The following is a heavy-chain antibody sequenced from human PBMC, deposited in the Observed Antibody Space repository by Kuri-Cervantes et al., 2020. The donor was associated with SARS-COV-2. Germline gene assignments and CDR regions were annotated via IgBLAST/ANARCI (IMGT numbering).Heavy chain of an antibody. CDR3: ARTQSGTLFGVVATFDS. CDR1: GGSVNSGSYY. Sequence: GSLRLSCTVSGGSVNSGSYYWSWIRQPPGKGLEWIGDIFYSGRTNYNPSLKSRITTSVDTSKDQFSLKFTSVTAADTAVYYCARTQSGTLFGVVATFDSWGQGILVTVSS. J-gene: IGHJ4*02. V-gene: IGHV4-61*01. CDR2: IFYSGRT. D-gene: IGHD3-3*01.